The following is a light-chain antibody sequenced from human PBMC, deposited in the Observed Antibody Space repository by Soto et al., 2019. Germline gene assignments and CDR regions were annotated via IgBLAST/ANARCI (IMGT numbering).Light chain of an antibody. CDR2: SNN. V-gene: IGLV1-44*01. J-gene: IGLJ2*01. Sequence: QSVLTQPPSASGTPGQRVTISCSGSSSNIGSNTVNWYQHLPGTAPKLLIYSNNQRPSGVPDRFSGSKSGTSASLAISGLQSEDGADYYCAAWDDSLNGPGVVFGGGTQLTVL. CDR1: SSNIGSNT. CDR3: AAWDDSLNGPGVV.